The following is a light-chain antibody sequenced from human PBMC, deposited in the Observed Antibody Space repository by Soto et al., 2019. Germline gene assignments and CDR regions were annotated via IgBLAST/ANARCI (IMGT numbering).Light chain of an antibody. V-gene: IGKV3-20*01. Sequence: EIVLTLSPGTLSLYPGERATLSCRASQSVGNGYLAWYQHKPGQAPRLLIYGASSRATGIPDRFSGSGSGTDFTLTISRLEPEDFAVYYCQQYGSSPPLTFGGGTKVDI. CDR3: QQYGSSPPLT. CDR2: GAS. CDR1: QSVGNGY. J-gene: IGKJ4*01.